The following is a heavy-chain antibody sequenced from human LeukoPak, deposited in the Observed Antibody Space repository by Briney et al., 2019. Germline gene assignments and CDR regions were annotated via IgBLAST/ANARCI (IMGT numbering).Heavy chain of an antibody. CDR2: IYTSGST. D-gene: IGHD3-9*01. V-gene: IGHV4-4*07. CDR3: ARDNGGDILTVTQNWFDP. CDR1: GGSISSYY. J-gene: IGHJ5*02. Sequence: SETLSLTCTVSGGSISSYYWSWIRQPAGKGLEWIGRIYTSGSTNYNPSLKSRVTMSVDTSKNQFSLKLSSVTAADTAVYYCARDNGGDILTVTQNWFDPWGQGTLVTVSS.